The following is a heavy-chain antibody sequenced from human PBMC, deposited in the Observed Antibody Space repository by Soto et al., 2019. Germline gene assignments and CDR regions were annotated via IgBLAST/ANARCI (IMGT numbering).Heavy chain of an antibody. V-gene: IGHV4-61*01. CDR1: GGSVSSGSYY. Sequence: SETLSLTCTVSGGSVSSGSYYWSWIRQPPGKGLEWIGYIYYSGSTNYNPSLKSRVTISVDTSKNQFSLKLSSVTAADTAVYYCAKLLAARGWFDTWGQGTLVTVSS. D-gene: IGHD6-6*01. J-gene: IGHJ5*02. CDR3: AKLLAARGWFDT. CDR2: IYYSGST.